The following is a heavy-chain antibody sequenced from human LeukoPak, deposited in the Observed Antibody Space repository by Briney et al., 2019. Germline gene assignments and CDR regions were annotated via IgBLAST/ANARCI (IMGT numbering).Heavy chain of an antibody. Sequence: GGSLRLSCAASGLTVSSNYMSWVRQAPGKGLEWVLVIYSSGSTYYGDSVKGRFTISRDNSKNTLYLQMNSLRVEDTAVYYCARWGSLNVDYWGQGTLVTVSS. CDR1: GLTVSSNY. V-gene: IGHV3-66*01. CDR2: IYSSGST. J-gene: IGHJ4*02. D-gene: IGHD3-16*01. CDR3: ARWGSLNVDY.